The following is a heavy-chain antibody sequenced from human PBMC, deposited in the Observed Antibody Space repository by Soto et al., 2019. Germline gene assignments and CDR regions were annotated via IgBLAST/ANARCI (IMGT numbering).Heavy chain of an antibody. V-gene: IGHV3-48*02. D-gene: IGHD2-15*01. CDR1: GFVFSTYS. Sequence: EVQLVESGGGLVQPGGSLRLSCAASGFVFSTYSMNWVRQAPGKGLEWVSYISSSSSTIYYADSVQGRFTISRDNAKNSLYLQVNSLRDEDTAVYYCTRPAGRVDYFDYWGQGTLVTVSS. J-gene: IGHJ4*02. CDR3: TRPAGRVDYFDY. CDR2: ISSSSSTI.